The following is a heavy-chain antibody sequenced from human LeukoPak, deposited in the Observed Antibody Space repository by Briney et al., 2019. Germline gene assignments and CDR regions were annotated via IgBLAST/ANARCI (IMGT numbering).Heavy chain of an antibody. D-gene: IGHD6-19*01. V-gene: IGHV3-23*01. CDR3: AKGLAGTGRGDY. J-gene: IGHJ4*02. CDR2: ITSSGDAT. Sequence: GGSLRLSCAASGFTFNIYAMSWVRQAPGKGLEWVSSITSSGDATFHADSVKDRFTISRDNSKNTLYLQMNSLRAEDTAVYYCAKGLAGTGRGDYWGQGTLVTVSS. CDR1: GFTFNIYA.